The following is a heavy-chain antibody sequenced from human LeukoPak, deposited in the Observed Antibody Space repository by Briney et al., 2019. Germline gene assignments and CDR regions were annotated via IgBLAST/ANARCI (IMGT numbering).Heavy chain of an antibody. CDR1: GFTFSSYS. V-gene: IGHV3-66*01. CDR2: IYSGGST. Sequence: GGSLRLSCAASGFTFSSYSMNWVRQAPGKGLEWVSVIYSGGSTYYADSVKGRFTISRDNSKNTLYLQMNSLRAEDTAVYYCARSESSVGATTSWGQGTLVTVSS. D-gene: IGHD1-26*01. J-gene: IGHJ5*02. CDR3: ARSESSVGATTS.